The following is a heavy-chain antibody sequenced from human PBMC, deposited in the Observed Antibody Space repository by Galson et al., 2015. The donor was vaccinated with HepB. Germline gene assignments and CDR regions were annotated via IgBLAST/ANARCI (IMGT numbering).Heavy chain of an antibody. J-gene: IGHJ4*02. CDR3: AKEKVSYYGSGNSNFDY. D-gene: IGHD3-10*01. CDR2: ISSSGSTI. V-gene: IGHV3-11*01. CDR1: GFTFSDYY. Sequence: SLRLSCAASGFTFSDYYMSWIRQAPGKGLEWVSYISSSGSTIYYADSVKGRFTISRDNAKNSLYLQMNSLRAEDTAVYYCAKEKVSYYGSGNSNFDYWGLGTLVTVSS.